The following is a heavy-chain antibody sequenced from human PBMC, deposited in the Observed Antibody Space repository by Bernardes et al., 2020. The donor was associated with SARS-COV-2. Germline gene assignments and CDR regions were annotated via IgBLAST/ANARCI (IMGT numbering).Heavy chain of an antibody. V-gene: IGHV3-7*01. CDR3: ARERWTRHDASPRFDY. CDR1: GFTFGIYY. J-gene: IGHJ4*02. Sequence: GGSLRLSCAAPGFTFGIYYMSWVRQAPGKGLEWVANIKQDGSEKYYVDSVKGRFTISRDNAKNSLYLQMNSLRAGDTAVYYCARERWTRHDASPRFDYWGQGTLVTVSS. D-gene: IGHD1-1*01. CDR2: IKQDGSEK.